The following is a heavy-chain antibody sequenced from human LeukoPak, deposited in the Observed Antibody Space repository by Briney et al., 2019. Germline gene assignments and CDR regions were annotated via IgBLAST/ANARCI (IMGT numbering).Heavy chain of an antibody. D-gene: IGHD6-13*01. Sequence: PSETLSLTFTVSGGSISSSDYYWGWIRQPPGKGLEWIGSIHYSGSTYYNPSPKSRVTISVDKSKNQFSLKLSSVTAADTAVYYCARAGISSWGGVVDYWGREPWSPSPQ. CDR1: GGSISSSDYY. CDR3: ARAGISSWGGVVDY. CDR2: IHYSGST. J-gene: IGHJ4*02. V-gene: IGHV4-39*07.